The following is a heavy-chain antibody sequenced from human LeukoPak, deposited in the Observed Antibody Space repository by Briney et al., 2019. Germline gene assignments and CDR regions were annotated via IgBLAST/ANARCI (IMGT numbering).Heavy chain of an antibody. CDR1: GFTFSLYS. V-gene: IGHV3-21*01. Sequence: GGSLRLSCAASGFTFSLYSLNWVRQAPGKGLEWVSSISSSSSYIYYADSVKGRFTISRDNAKNSLYLQMNSLRAEDTAVYYCARDRKVYYYDSSGYDYWGQGTLVTVSS. J-gene: IGHJ4*02. D-gene: IGHD3-22*01. CDR3: ARDRKVYYYDSSGYDY. CDR2: ISSSSSYI.